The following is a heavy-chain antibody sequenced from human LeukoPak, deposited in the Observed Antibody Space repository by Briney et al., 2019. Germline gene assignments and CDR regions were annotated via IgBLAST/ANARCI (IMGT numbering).Heavy chain of an antibody. D-gene: IGHD5-12*01. CDR2: ISHSGST. V-gene: IGHV4-4*02. CDR1: GASISSGPW. J-gene: IGHJ4*02. Sequence: PSETLSLTCAVSGASISSGPWWTWVRQPPGKGLEWIGEISHSGSTNYNPSLKSRVTMSVDKSKNQFSLQLSSVTAADTAVYYCARAGYEPLDCWGQGTLVTVSS. CDR3: ARAGYEPLDC.